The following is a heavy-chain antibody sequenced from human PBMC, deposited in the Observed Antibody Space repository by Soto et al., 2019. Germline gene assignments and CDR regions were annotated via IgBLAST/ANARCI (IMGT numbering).Heavy chain of an antibody. CDR3: AKFSAIFGVALAAFDI. J-gene: IGHJ3*02. V-gene: IGHV3-23*01. CDR2: ISGSGGST. Sequence: GGSLRLSCAASGLNFSSYAMSWVRQAPGKGLEWVSAISGSGGSTYYADSVKGRFTISRDNSKNTLYLQMNSLRAEDTAVYYCAKFSAIFGVALAAFDIWGQGTMVTVS. CDR1: GLNFSSYA. D-gene: IGHD3-3*01.